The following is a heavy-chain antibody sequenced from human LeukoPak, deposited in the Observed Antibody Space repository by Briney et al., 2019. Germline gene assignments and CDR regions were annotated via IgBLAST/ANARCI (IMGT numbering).Heavy chain of an antibody. Sequence: GGSLRLSCAASGFTFSSYSMNWVRQAPGKGLEWVSSISSSSSYIYYADSVKGRFTISRDNAKNSLYLQMNSLRAEDTAVYYCAGSAVSSSWSFNYHGSDYWGQGTLVTVSS. CDR2: ISSSSSYI. CDR3: AGSAVSSSWSFNYHGSDY. J-gene: IGHJ4*02. D-gene: IGHD6-13*01. CDR1: GFTFSSYS. V-gene: IGHV3-21*01.